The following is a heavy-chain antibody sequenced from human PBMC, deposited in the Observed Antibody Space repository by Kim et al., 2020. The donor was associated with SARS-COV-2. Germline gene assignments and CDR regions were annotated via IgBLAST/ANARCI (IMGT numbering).Heavy chain of an antibody. Sequence: GGSLRLSCAASGFFVSSNYMCWVRQAPGKGLEWVSDVYSGGSTYYAGSVMGRFTISRDDSKNTLYLQMDSLRAEDSAVYYCSRGGGNAGGWCYLDYWGQG. J-gene: IGHJ4*02. D-gene: IGHD6-19*01. CDR1: GFFVSSNY. CDR2: VYSGGST. V-gene: IGHV3-53*01. CDR3: SRGGGNAGGWCYLDY.